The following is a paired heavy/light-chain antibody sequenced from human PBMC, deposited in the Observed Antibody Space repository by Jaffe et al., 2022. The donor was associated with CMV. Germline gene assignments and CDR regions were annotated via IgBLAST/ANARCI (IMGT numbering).Heavy chain of an antibody. V-gene: IGHV2-70*20. Sequence: QVTLRESGPALLKPTQTLTLTCTFSGFSLSTSSMCVTWVRQSPGKALEWLALIDWDDDKYYNRSLRTRLTISKDTSRNQVVLTMANVDPVDTATYYCARAYHDRTNYQYSWFDPWGPGTLVTVSS. CDR1: GFSLSTSSMC. D-gene: IGHD2-8*01. CDR2: IDWDDDK. J-gene: IGHJ5*02. CDR3: ARAYHDRTNYQYSWFDP.
Light chain of an antibody. Sequence: SFELTQAPSVSVSPGQTATITCSGDKLGNKYACWYQQKAGQSPVLVIYQDRKRPSGIPERFSGSNSGNTATLTISGTQAMDEADYYCQAWDSGIAVFGGGTKLTVL. CDR3: QAWDSGIAV. V-gene: IGLV3-1*01. CDR2: QDR. J-gene: IGLJ2*01. CDR1: KLGNKY.